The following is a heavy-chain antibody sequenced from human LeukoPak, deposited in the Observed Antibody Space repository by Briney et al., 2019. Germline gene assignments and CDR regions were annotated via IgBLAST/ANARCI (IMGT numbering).Heavy chain of an antibody. Sequence: PSETLSLTCAVYGGSFSGYYWSWIRQPPGKGLEWIGEINHSGSTNYNPSLKSPVTLSVDTSKNQCSLKLSSVTAANTAVYYCAREGHDILTGYSYYWGQGTLVTVSS. D-gene: IGHD3-9*01. CDR1: GGSFSGYY. CDR3: AREGHDILTGYSYY. J-gene: IGHJ4*02. CDR2: INHSGST. V-gene: IGHV4-34*01.